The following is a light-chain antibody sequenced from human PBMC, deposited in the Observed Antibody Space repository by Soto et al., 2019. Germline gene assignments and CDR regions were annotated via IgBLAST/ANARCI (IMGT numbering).Light chain of an antibody. J-gene: IGKJ2*01. V-gene: IGKV3-20*01. CDR2: AAS. Sequence: EIVLTQSPGTLSLSPGEIATLSGRASRGLSRSYVVWYQKKPGQAPRLLIYAASRRATVIPDRFSGSASAKEYTRTNSRWEPEDFAVYYGQQPGTFSQGTKLEI. CDR1: RGLSRSY. CDR3: QQPGT.